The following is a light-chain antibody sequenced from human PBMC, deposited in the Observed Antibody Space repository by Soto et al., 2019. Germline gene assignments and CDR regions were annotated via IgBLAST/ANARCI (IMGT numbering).Light chain of an antibody. Sequence: AYTRSASLVYSVTLTCRASQRISAWMAWYQQKAGKAPNLLIYKASRLESGVPSRFSGSGSETEFTLTISGLQPGDSATYYCQQDNIYPPRFGQGTKVEIK. V-gene: IGKV1-5*03. CDR1: QRISAW. CDR3: QQDNIYPPR. CDR2: KAS. J-gene: IGKJ2*03.